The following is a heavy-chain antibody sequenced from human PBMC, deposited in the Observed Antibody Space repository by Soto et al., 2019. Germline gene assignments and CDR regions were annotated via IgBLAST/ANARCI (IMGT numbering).Heavy chain of an antibody. D-gene: IGHD6-13*01. CDR3: AQSSGQQLVLKREGPPNWFDP. Sequence: TLSLTCTVSGGSISSGGYYWSWIRQHPGKGLEWIGYIYYSGSTYYNPSLKSRVTISVDTSKNQFSLKLSSVTAADTAVYYCAQSSGQQLVLKREGPPNWFDPWGQGTLVTVS. CDR1: GGSISSGGYY. CDR2: IYYSGST. V-gene: IGHV4-31*03. J-gene: IGHJ5*02.